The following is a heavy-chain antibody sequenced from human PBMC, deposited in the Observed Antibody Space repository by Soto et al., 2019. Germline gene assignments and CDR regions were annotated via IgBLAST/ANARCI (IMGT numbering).Heavy chain of an antibody. J-gene: IGHJ4*02. V-gene: IGHV3-7*02. D-gene: IGHD4-4*01. CDR1: GLAFSTYW. Sequence: EVQLVESGGGLVQPGGSLRLSCTTSGLAFSTYWMPWVRQAPGKGLEWVGNTKPDETETYYADSVEGRFTISRDNSKSSLYLQMDSLRVADTAVYSCATIGDVTFHYWGQGTPVTVSS. CDR3: ATIGDVTFHY. CDR2: TKPDETET.